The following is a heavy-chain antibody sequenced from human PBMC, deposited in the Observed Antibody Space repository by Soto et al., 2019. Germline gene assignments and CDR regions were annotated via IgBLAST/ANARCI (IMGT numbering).Heavy chain of an antibody. CDR1: GYTFDSYG. J-gene: IGHJ4*02. V-gene: IGHV1-18*01. Sequence: QVQLVQSGPELKKPGAAVRVSCKASGYTFDSYGLSWVRQAPGQGLEWMGWISTYTGNTDYPQRFQGRVTMDTDTSTSTAYLDLRSLTPDDTAVYYCVRDVSVSSGSFGGYWGQGTLVTVSS. D-gene: IGHD3-10*01. CDR2: ISTYTGNT. CDR3: VRDVSVSSGSFGGY.